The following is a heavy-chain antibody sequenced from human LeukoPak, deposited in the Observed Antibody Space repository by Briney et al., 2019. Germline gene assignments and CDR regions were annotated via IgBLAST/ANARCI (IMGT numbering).Heavy chain of an antibody. CDR3: ARDLVPTVALGTSLWY. J-gene: IGHJ4*02. V-gene: IGHV3-30-3*01. CDR2: ISYDGSNK. D-gene: IGHD4-23*01. CDR1: GFTFSSYA. Sequence: GGSLRLSCAASGFTFSSYAMHWVRQAPGKGLEWVAVISYDGSNKYYADSVKGRFTISRDNSKNTLYLQMNSLRAEDTAVYYCARDLVPTVALGTSLWYWGQGTLVTVSS.